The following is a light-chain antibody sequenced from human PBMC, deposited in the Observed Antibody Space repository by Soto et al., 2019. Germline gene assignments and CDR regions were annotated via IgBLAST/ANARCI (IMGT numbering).Light chain of an antibody. CDR1: SSNIGSYT. CDR3: SSYTSSDTLV. V-gene: IGLV1-44*01. J-gene: IGLJ2*01. CDR2: TNN. Sequence: QSVLTQPPSASGTPGQRVTISCSGSSSNIGSYTVNWYQDLPGAAPKVLIYTNNRRPSGVPDRFSGSKSGTSASLAISGLQSEDEADYYCSSYTSSDTLVFGAGTKLTVL.